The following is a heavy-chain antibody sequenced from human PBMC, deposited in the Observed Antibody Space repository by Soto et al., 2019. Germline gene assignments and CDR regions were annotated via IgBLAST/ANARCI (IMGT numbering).Heavy chain of an antibody. CDR1: GYSFTSYA. Sequence: ASVTVSCKASGYSFTSYAMHWVRQAPGQRLEWMGWINAGNGNTKYSQKFQGRVTITRDTSASTAYMELSSLRSEDTAVYYCASDRFLEWYYYYGMDVWGQGTTVTVSS. D-gene: IGHD3-3*01. V-gene: IGHV1-3*01. J-gene: IGHJ6*02. CDR2: INAGNGNT. CDR3: ASDRFLEWYYYYGMDV.